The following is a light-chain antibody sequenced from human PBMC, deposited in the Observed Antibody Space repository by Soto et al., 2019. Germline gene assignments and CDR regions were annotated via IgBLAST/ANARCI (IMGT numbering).Light chain of an antibody. Sequence: DIQMTQSPSSLSASVGDRVTITCRPSQSISSYLDWYQQKPGKAPKLLIYAASSLHSGVPSRFSGSGSGTDFTLTISSLQPEDFATYYCQQANSFPVTFGGGTKVDIK. CDR1: QSISSY. CDR2: AAS. V-gene: IGKV1-12*01. CDR3: QQANSFPVT. J-gene: IGKJ4*01.